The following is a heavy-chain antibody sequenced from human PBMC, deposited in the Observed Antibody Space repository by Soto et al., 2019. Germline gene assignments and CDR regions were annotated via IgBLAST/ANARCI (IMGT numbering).Heavy chain of an antibody. CDR2: INHSGST. J-gene: IGHJ5*02. V-gene: IGHV4-34*01. Sequence: SETLSLTCAVYGGSFSGYYWSWIRQPPGKGLEWIGEINHSGSTNYNPSLKSRVTILVDTSKNQFSLKLSSVTAADTAVYYCASLIPYRITMVRGVPSPFDPWGQGTLVTVSS. D-gene: IGHD3-10*01. CDR3: ASLIPYRITMVRGVPSPFDP. CDR1: GGSFSGYY.